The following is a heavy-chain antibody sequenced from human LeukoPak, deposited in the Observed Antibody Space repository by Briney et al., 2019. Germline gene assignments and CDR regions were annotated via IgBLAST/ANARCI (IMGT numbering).Heavy chain of an antibody. D-gene: IGHD2-15*01. Sequence: SSETLSLTCTVSGGSISSGGYYWSWIRQHPGKGLEWIGYIYYSGSTYYNPSLQSRVTISVDTSKNQFSLKLSSVTTADTAVYYCAREGYCSGGSCYNWFDPWGQGTLVTVSS. CDR1: GGSISSGGYY. CDR2: IYYSGST. J-gene: IGHJ5*02. CDR3: AREGYCSGGSCYNWFDP. V-gene: IGHV4-61*08.